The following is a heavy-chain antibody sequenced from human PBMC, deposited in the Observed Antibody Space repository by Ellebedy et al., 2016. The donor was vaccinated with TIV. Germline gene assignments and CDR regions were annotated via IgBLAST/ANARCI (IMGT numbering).Heavy chain of an antibody. J-gene: IGHJ6*02. Sequence: PGGSLRLSCAASGFTFSSYWMSWVRQAPGKGLEWVANIKQDGSEKYYVDSVKGRFTISRDNAKNSLYLQMNSLRAEDTALYYCAKEYSESYFGRYYYYGMDVWGQGTTVTVSS. CDR3: AKEYSESYFGRYYYYGMDV. V-gene: IGHV3-7*05. D-gene: IGHD1-26*01. CDR2: IKQDGSEK. CDR1: GFTFSSYW.